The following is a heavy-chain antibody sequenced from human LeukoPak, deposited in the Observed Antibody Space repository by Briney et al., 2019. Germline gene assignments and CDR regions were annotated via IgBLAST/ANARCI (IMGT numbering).Heavy chain of an antibody. J-gene: IGHJ3*02. D-gene: IGHD1-26*01. CDR3: ASALPGSGSFDAFDI. Sequence: PGGSLRLSCAASGFTVSSNYMSWVRQAPGKGLEWVANIKQDGSEKYYVDSVKGRFTISRDNAKNSLYLQMNSLRAEDTAVYYCASALPGSGSFDAFDIWGQGTMVTVSS. V-gene: IGHV3-7*01. CDR1: GFTVSSNY. CDR2: IKQDGSEK.